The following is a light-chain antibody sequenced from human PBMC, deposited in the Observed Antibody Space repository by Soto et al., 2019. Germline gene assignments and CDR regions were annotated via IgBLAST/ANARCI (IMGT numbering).Light chain of an antibody. CDR3: TSYTSSSTPV. CDR1: SSDVGGYNY. J-gene: IGLJ7*01. CDR2: EVS. V-gene: IGLV2-14*01. Sequence: QSALTQPASVSGSPGQAITISCIGTSSDVGGYNYVSWYQQHAGKAPKLMIYEVSNRPSGVSDRFSGSKSGNTASLTISGLQAEDEADYYCTSYTSSSTPVFGTGTQLTVL.